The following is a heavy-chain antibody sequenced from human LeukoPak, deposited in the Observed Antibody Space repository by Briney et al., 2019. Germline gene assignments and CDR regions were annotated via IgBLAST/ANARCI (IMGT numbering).Heavy chain of an antibody. CDR2: IYPDDSDI. Sequence: GESLKISCKGSGYRFTDYWIAWVRQMPGKSLEWMGIIYPDDSDIRYSPSFQGQVTISADKSISTAYLQWSSLKASDTAMYYCARHTSGVRGLTPRVDTWGQGTLVTVSS. CDR3: ARHTSGVRGLTPRVDT. V-gene: IGHV5-51*01. J-gene: IGHJ5*02. D-gene: IGHD3-10*01. CDR1: GYRFTDYW.